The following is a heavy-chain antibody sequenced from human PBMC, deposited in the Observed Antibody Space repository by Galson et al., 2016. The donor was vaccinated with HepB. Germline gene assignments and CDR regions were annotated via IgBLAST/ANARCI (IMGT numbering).Heavy chain of an antibody. CDR3: AREIGDCSSTCWSERMDV. CDR1: GFTFKNYA. V-gene: IGHV3-33*01. Sequence: SLRLSCAASGFTFKNYAIHWVRQAPGKGLEWVAVIWYDGSNRFHADSVKGRFAMSRDNSKSTAYLEMNSLRAEDTAVYYCAREIGDCSSTCWSERMDVWGQGTTVTVSS. J-gene: IGHJ6*02. D-gene: IGHD2-2*01. CDR2: IWYDGSNR.